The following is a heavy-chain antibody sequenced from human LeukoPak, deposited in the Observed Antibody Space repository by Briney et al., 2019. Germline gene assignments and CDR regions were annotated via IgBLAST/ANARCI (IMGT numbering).Heavy chain of an antibody. CDR1: GFIFSSYS. Sequence: PGGSLRLSCAASGFIFSSYSMNWVRQAPGKGLEWVSYISSSSSTIYYADSVKGRFTISRDNAKNTLYLQMNSLRAEDTAVYYCARARSGYYLDYWGQGTLVTVSS. J-gene: IGHJ4*02. D-gene: IGHD3-22*01. V-gene: IGHV3-48*04. CDR2: ISSSSSTI. CDR3: ARARSGYYLDY.